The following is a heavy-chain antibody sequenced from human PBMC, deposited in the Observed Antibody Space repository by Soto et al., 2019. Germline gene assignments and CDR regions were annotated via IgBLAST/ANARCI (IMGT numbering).Heavy chain of an antibody. D-gene: IGHD6-13*01. CDR2: LYPGDSDT. CDR3: ARSRSTYSSSWVFDY. J-gene: IGHJ4*02. CDR1: GYSFTSYW. Sequence: GESLKISCKGSGYSFTSYWIGWVRQMPGKGLEWMGILYPGDSDTTYSPSFQGQVTISADKSINTAYLQWSSLKASFTAVFYCARSRSTYSSSWVFDYWGQGTLVTVSS. V-gene: IGHV5-51*01.